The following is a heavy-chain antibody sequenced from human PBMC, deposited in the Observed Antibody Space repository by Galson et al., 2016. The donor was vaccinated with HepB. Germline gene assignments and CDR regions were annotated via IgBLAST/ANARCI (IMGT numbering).Heavy chain of an antibody. Sequence: SLRLSCAASGFTFSSYAMHWVRQAPGKGLEYVSAINTNEGSRYYADSVKGRFTISRDNSKNTLYLQMNSLKTEDTAVYYCTTDLGRAPLYDYVWGSYRPDYWGQGTLVTVSS. CDR1: GFTFSSYA. J-gene: IGHJ4*02. V-gene: IGHV3-64*04. CDR3: TTDLGRAPLYDYVWGSYRPDY. D-gene: IGHD3-16*02. CDR2: INTNEGSR.